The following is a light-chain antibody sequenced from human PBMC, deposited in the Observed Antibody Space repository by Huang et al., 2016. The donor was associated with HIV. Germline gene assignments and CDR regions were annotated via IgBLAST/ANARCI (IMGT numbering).Light chain of an antibody. V-gene: IGKV1-17*03. CDR3: LQHHAYPRT. CDR2: AAS. J-gene: IGKJ1*01. CDR1: QGIANY. Sequence: DIQLTQSPSAMSASVGDRVSITCRASQGIANYLVWFQQRPGGAPKRLIYAASSLQSGVPSRFSGSGSGTKFTLTISCLQPEDFATYYCLQHHAYPRTFGQGTKVEV.